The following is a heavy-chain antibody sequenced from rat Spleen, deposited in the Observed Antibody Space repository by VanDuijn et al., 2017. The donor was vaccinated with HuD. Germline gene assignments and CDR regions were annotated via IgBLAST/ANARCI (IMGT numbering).Heavy chain of an antibody. CDR3: ARGRIGHWYFDF. V-gene: IGHV2-45*01. Sequence: QVQLKESGPGLVQPSQTLSLTCTVAGFSLTSYNVHWVRQPPGKGLEWMGVMWSGGSTDYNSVLKSRLSISRDTSKNQVFLKMNSLQSEDTTTYYCARGRIGHWYFDFWGPGTMVTVSS. CDR2: MWSGGST. CDR1: GFSLTSYN. J-gene: IGHJ1*01. D-gene: IGHD1-6*01.